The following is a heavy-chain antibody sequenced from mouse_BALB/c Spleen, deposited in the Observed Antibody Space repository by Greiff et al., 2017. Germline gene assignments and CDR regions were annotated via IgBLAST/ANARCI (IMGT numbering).Heavy chain of an antibody. J-gene: IGHJ1*01. D-gene: IGHD1-1*01. V-gene: IGHV5-6-5*01. CDR2: ISSGGST. Sequence: EVQLVESGGGLVKPGGSLKLSCAASGFTFSSYAMSWVRQTPEKRLEWVASISSGGSTYYPDSVKGRFTISRDNARNILYLQMSSLRSEDTAMYYCARGMAYYYGSSHWYFDVWGAGTTVTVSS. CDR1: GFTFSSYA. CDR3: ARGMAYYYGSSHWYFDV.